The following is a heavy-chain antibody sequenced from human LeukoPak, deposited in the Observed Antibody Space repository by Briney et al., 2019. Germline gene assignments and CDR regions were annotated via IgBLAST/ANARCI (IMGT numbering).Heavy chain of an antibody. CDR2: ISSSGSTI. CDR1: GFTFSSYE. Sequence: GGSLRLSCAASGFTFSSYEMHWVRQAPGKGLEWVSYISSSGSTIYYADAVKGRFTISRDNAKNSLYLQMNSLRAEDTAVYYCARDYGGSSPFDYWGQGTLVTVSS. V-gene: IGHV3-48*03. CDR3: ARDYGGSSPFDY. D-gene: IGHD4-23*01. J-gene: IGHJ4*02.